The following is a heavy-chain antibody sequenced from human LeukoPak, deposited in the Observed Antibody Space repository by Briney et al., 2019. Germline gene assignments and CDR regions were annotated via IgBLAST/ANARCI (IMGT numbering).Heavy chain of an antibody. CDR2: INPNSGNT. D-gene: IGHD1-1*01. Sequence: GASVQVSCKASGYIFTGYWIHWVRQAPGQGLEWMGFINPNSGNTNYAQKFQGRVTMTRDTSINTAYMELNGLTGDDTAVYYCAREVRPATTTLVACWGQGTLVTVSS. V-gene: IGHV1-2*02. J-gene: IGHJ4*02. CDR3: AREVRPATTTLVAC. CDR1: GYIFTGYW.